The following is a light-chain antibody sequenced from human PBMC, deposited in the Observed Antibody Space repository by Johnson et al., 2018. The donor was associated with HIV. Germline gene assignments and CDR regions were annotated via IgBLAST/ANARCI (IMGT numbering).Light chain of an antibody. CDR2: ENY. CDR1: SSNIGNNY. CDR3: GTWESSLRAPYV. V-gene: IGLV1-51*02. J-gene: IGLJ1*01. Sequence: QPVLTQPPSVSAAPGQKVTISCSGSSSNIGNNYVSWYQQLPGTAPKLLIYENYQRPSGLPDLFSGSKSGTSATLGITGLQTGDEADYSVGTWESSLRAPYVFVTGTKVTVL.